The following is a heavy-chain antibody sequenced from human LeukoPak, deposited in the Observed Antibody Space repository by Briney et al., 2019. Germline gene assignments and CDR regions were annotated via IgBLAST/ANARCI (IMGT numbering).Heavy chain of an antibody. D-gene: IGHD3-10*01. J-gene: IGHJ4*02. V-gene: IGHV1-2*02. CDR1: GYTFTGYY. Sequence: ASVKVSCKTSGYTFTGYYMHWVRQAPGQGLEWRGWIKPNSGGPNTNSGATNYAKKFQGRVTMTRDTSISTAYMELSRLTSDDTAVYYCARDMRRGRDYYGSGTLEFWGQGTLVTVSS. CDR2: IKPNSGGPNTNSGAT. CDR3: ARDMRRGRDYYGSGTLEF.